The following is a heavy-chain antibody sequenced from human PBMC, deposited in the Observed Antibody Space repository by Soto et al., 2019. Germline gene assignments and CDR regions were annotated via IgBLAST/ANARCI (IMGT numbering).Heavy chain of an antibody. J-gene: IGHJ6*02. CDR3: ARESNGEVYGMDV. V-gene: IGHV1-2*02. CDR2: INPNSGGT. CDR1: GYTCTGYY. D-gene: IGHD3-3*01. Sequence: ASVKVSCKASGYTCTGYYMHWVRQAPGQGLEWMGWINPNSGGTNYAQKFQGRVTMTRDTSISIAYMELSRLRSDETDVYYCARESNGEVYGMDVWGQGTTVTVFS.